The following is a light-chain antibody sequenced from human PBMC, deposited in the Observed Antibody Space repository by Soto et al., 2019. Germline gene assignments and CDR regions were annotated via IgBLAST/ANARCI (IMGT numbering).Light chain of an antibody. CDR3: QHRTNLPPRYS. Sequence: EIVLTQSPATLSLSPGERATLSCRASQSVSTFLAWYQQKPGQSPRLLIYDASNRATGTPPRFSGSGSGTDFTLTISSLEPEDFAVYYCQHRTNLPPRYSFGQGTKLEIK. J-gene: IGKJ2*01. V-gene: IGKV3-11*01. CDR2: DAS. CDR1: QSVSTF.